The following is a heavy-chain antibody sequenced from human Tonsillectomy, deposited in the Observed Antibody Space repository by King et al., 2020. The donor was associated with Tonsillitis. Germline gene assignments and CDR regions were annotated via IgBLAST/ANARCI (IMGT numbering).Heavy chain of an antibody. D-gene: IGHD3-10*01. V-gene: IGHV1-58*02. Sequence: QLVQSGPEVKKPGTSVKVSCKASGFAFTSSAMQWVRQARGRRLGWIGWIVVGSGNTNYAQNFQERVTITRDMSTSTAYMELSSLRSEDTAVYYCAAEYYSSGSYYNDWGQGTLVTVSS. CDR3: AAEYYSSGSYYND. CDR2: IVVGSGNT. CDR1: GFAFTSSA. J-gene: IGHJ4*02.